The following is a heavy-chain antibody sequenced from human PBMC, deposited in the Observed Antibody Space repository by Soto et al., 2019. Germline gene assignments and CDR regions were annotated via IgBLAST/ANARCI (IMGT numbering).Heavy chain of an antibody. CDR3: AKNQERELPRVIDF. D-gene: IGHD1-7*01. J-gene: IGHJ4*02. CDR1: GFTPTTTP. Sequence: EVQLLESGGGLVLPGGSLRLSCAGSGFTPTTTPLSWVRQPPGKGLVWVTTISGTASRTYYVDSVKGRFFISRDNSKNTLYLQMSSLRAEDTALYYCAKNQERELPRVIDFWGQGTLVTVSS. V-gene: IGHV3-23*01. CDR2: ISGTASRT.